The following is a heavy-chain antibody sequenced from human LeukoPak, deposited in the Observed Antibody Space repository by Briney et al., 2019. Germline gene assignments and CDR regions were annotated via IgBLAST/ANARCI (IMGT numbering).Heavy chain of an antibody. Sequence: PGGSLRLSCAASGFTFSSYGMRWVRQAPGKGLEWVALISYDGSKKYYADSVQGRFTISRDNSKNTLYLQMNSLRAEDTAVYYCVRALSGWGQGTLVTVSS. CDR1: GFTFSSYG. J-gene: IGHJ4*02. V-gene: IGHV3-30*03. CDR3: VRALSG. D-gene: IGHD3-3*01. CDR2: ISYDGSKK.